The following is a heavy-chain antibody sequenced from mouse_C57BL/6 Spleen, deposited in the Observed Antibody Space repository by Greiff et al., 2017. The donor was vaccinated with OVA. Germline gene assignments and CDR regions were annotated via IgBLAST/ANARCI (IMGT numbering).Heavy chain of an antibody. CDR3: ARGGTTVVEDYYAIDY. D-gene: IGHD1-1*01. CDR2: IHPNSGST. V-gene: IGHV1-64*01. CDR1: GYTFTSYW. J-gene: IGHJ4*01. Sequence: QVQLQQPGAELVKPGASVKLSCKASGYTFTSYWMHWVKQRPGQGLEWIGMIHPNSGSTNYNEKFKSKATLTVDKSSSTAYMQLSSLTSEDSAVYYCARGGTTVVEDYYAIDYWGQGTSVTVSS.